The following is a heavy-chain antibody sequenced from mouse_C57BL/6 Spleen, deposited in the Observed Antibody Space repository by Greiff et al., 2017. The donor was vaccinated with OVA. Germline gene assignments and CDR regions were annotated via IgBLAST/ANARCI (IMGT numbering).Heavy chain of an antibody. CDR3: APAPFDY. CDR2: ISSGSSTI. V-gene: IGHV5-17*01. CDR1: GFTFSDYG. J-gene: IGHJ2*01. Sequence: EVKLQESGGGLVKPGGSLKLSCAASGFTFSDYGMHWVRQAPEKGLEWVAYISSGSSTIYYADTVKGRFTISRDNAKNTLFLQMTSLRSEDTAMYYCAPAPFDYWGQGTTLTVSS.